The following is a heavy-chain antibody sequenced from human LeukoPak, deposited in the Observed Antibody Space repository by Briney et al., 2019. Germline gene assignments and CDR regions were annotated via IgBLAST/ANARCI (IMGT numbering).Heavy chain of an antibody. V-gene: IGHV3-7*01. J-gene: IGHJ4*02. CDR2: IKQDGSEK. Sequence: GGSLRLSCAASGFTFSSYWMSWVRQAPGKGLEWVANIKQDGSEKYYVDSVKGRFTISRDNAKNSLYLQMNSLRAEDTAVYYCARDCGNYDYVWGSYRNHYFDYWGQGTLVTVSS. D-gene: IGHD3-16*02. CDR3: ARDCGNYDYVWGSYRNHYFDY. CDR1: GFTFSSYW.